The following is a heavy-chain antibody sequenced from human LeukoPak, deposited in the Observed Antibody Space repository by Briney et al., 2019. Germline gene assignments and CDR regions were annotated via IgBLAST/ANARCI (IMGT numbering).Heavy chain of an antibody. D-gene: IGHD3-3*01. V-gene: IGHV1-69*02. CDR2: IIPILGIA. Sequence: GASVKVSCKASGYTFTGYYMHWVRQAPGQGLEWMGRIIPILGIANYAQKFQGRVTITADKSTSTAYMELSSLRSDDTAVYYCARGGITIFGALNWFDPWGQGTLVTVSS. CDR1: GYTFTGYY. J-gene: IGHJ5*02. CDR3: ARGGITIFGALNWFDP.